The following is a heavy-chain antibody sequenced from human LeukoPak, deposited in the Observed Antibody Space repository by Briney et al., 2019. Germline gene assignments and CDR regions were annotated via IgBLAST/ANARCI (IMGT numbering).Heavy chain of an antibody. CDR2: IYYSGSN. J-gene: IGHJ6*02. CDR3: ASGRDYYDSSGYYYYYYGMDV. CDR1: GGSISSYY. D-gene: IGHD3-22*01. V-gene: IGHV4-59*08. Sequence: SETLSLTCTVSGGSISSYYWSWIRQPPGKGLEWIATIYYSGSNNYNPSLKTRVTISVDTSKNQFSLTLSSVTAADTAVYYCASGRDYYDSSGYYYYYYGMDVWGQGTTVTVSS.